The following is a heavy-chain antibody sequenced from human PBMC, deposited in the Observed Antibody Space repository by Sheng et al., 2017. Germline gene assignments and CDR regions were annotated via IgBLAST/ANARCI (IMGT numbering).Heavy chain of an antibody. Sequence: QVQLQQWGAGLLKPSETLSLTCAVYGGSFSGYYWSWIRQPPGKGLEWIGEINHSGSTNYNPSLKSRVTISVDTSKNQFSLKLSSVTAADTAVYYCARGGYSYGYGYYYYGMDVWGQGTTVTVSS. V-gene: IGHV4-34*01. CDR3: ARGGYSYGYGYYYYGMDV. D-gene: IGHD5-18*01. CDR2: INHSGST. CDR1: GGSFSGYY. J-gene: IGHJ6*02.